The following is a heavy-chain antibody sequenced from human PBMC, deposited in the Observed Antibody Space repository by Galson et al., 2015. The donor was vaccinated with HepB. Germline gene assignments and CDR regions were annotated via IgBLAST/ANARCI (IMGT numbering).Heavy chain of an antibody. J-gene: IGHJ4*02. CDR2: ISAYNGNT. Sequence: SVKVSCKASGYTFTSYGISWVRQAPGQGLEWMGWISAYNGNTNYAQKLQGRVTMTTDTSTSTAYMELRSLRSDDTAVYYCARLYGSGSYYNAKHLDYWGQGTLVTVSS. CDR1: GYTFTSYG. CDR3: ARLYGSGSYYNAKHLDY. V-gene: IGHV1-18*01. D-gene: IGHD3-10*01.